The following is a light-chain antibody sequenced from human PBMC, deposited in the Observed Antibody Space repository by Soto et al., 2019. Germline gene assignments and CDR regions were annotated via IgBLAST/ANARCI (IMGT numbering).Light chain of an antibody. CDR1: QSISNY. Sequence: EIVLTQSPVTLSFSPGQGAALSCRASQSISNYLAWYQQKPGQAPRLLIYDASNRATGIPARFSGSGSGTDFTLTISSLEPEDFAVYYCQQRSNWPRITFGQGTRLEI. J-gene: IGKJ5*01. V-gene: IGKV3-11*01. CDR2: DAS. CDR3: QQRSNWPRIT.